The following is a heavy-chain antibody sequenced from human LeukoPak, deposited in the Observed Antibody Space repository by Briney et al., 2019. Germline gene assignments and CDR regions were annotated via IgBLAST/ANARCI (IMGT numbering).Heavy chain of an antibody. CDR2: IKQDGSEK. V-gene: IGHV3-7*01. CDR3: ARGNTMIVVVITGFDY. J-gene: IGHJ4*02. D-gene: IGHD3-22*01. CDR1: GFTFSSYW. Sequence: PGGSLRLSCAASGFTFSSYWMSWVRQAPGKGLEWVANIKQDGSEKYYVDSVKGRFTISRDNAKNSLYLQMNSLRAEDTAVYYCARGNTMIVVVITGFDYWGRGTLVTVSS.